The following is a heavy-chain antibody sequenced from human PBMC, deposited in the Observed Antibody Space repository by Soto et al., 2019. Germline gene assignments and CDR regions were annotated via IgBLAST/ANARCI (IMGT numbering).Heavy chain of an antibody. D-gene: IGHD4-17*01. CDR2: IYYNGNT. CDR3: ARARLRAVYAFDF. J-gene: IGHJ3*01. V-gene: IGHV4-31*03. Sequence: SDTLSLTCTLSGVCITSGAYYWTWVRQHPGKGLEWIGYIYYNGNTYFSPSLKSRLTISIDTSKNQFSLKLSSVTAADTAMYYCARARLRAVYAFDFWGQGTTVTV. CDR1: GVCITSGAYY.